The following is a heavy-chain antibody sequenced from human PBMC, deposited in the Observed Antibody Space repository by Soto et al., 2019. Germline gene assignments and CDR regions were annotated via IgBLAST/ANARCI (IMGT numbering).Heavy chain of an antibody. J-gene: IGHJ6*02. V-gene: IGHV4-34*01. D-gene: IGHD3-10*01. Sequence: RSLTCAVYGGSFSGYYWSWIRQPPGKGLEWIGEINHSGSTNYNPSLKSRVTISVDTSKNQFSLKLSSVTAADTAVYYCARVLGYYYGSGSFTYYYYYGMDVWGQGTTVTVSS. CDR2: INHSGST. CDR1: GGSFSGYY. CDR3: ARVLGYYYGSGSFTYYYYYGMDV.